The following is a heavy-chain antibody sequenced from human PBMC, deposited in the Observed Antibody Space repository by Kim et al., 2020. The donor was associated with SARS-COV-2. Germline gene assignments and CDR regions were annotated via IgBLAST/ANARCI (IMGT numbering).Heavy chain of an antibody. CDR3: ARGVSCSGSSCHSDY. Sequence: ASVKVSCKASGYTFTSYGISWVRQAPGQGLEWMGWISAYNGNTNYAQKLQGRVTMTTDTSTSTAYMELRSLRSDDTAVYYCARGVSCSGSSCHSDYWGQGTLVTVSS. CDR1: GYTFTSYG. D-gene: IGHD2-15*01. J-gene: IGHJ4*02. V-gene: IGHV1-18*01. CDR2: ISAYNGNT.